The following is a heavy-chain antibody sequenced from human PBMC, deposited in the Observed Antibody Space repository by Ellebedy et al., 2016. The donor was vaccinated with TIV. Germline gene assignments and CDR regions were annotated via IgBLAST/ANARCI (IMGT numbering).Heavy chain of an antibody. Sequence: GESLKISXTASGFTFGDYAMSWFRQAPGKGLEWVGFIRSKAYGGTTEYAASVKGRFTISRDDSKSIAYLQMNSLKTEDTAVYYCTREQDPYYFDYWGQGTLVTVSS. CDR3: TREQDPYYFDY. J-gene: IGHJ4*02. V-gene: IGHV3-49*03. CDR1: GFTFGDYA. CDR2: IRSKAYGGTT.